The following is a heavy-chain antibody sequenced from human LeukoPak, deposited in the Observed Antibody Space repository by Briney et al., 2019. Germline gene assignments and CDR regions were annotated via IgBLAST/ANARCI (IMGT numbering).Heavy chain of an antibody. J-gene: IGHJ4*02. V-gene: IGHV1-2*02. Sequence: ASVRVSCKASGYTFTDYYIHWVRQAPGQGLELLGWINPNSGDTNFAQKFQGRVTMTRDTSITTAYMELSRLKSDDTAVYYCARGLMSAVRVGYFDYWGQGTLVTVSS. D-gene: IGHD2-8*01. CDR1: GYTFTDYY. CDR3: ARGLMSAVRVGYFDY. CDR2: INPNSGDT.